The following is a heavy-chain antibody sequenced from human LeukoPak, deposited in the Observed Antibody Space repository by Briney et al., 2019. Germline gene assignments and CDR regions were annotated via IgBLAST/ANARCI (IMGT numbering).Heavy chain of an antibody. J-gene: IGHJ4*02. CDR1: GGTFSSYA. D-gene: IGHD3-22*01. CDR2: IIPILGIA. CDR3: AGGTYDSSGYDY. Sequence: GASVKVSCKASGGTFSSYAISWVRQAPGQGIEWMGRIIPILGIANYAQKFQGRVTITADKSTSTAYVEPSSLRSEDTAVYYCAGGTYDSSGYDYWGQGTLVTVSS. V-gene: IGHV1-69*04.